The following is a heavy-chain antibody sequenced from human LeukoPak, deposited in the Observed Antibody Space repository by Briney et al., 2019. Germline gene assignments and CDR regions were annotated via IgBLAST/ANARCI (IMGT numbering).Heavy chain of an antibody. CDR3: ATETSCRHYDY. V-gene: IGHV3-21*06. Sequence: ETGGSLRLSCTTSGLTFSTSGFNWVRQAPGKGLEWVASIGPTGFDRYHADSIKGRFTISRDNANNFLYLQMDSLRDEDTAVYYCATETSCRHYDYCGQQALLTVSS. D-gene: IGHD1-7*01. CDR1: GLTFSTSG. CDR2: IGPTGFDR. J-gene: IGHJ4*02.